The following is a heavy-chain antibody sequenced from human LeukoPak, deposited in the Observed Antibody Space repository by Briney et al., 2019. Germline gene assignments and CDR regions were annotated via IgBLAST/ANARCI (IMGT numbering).Heavy chain of an antibody. Sequence: GGSLRLSCAASGFTFDDYAMYWVRQAPGKGLEWVSSISSNSDYIYYADSLKGRFTIPRDNAKNSLYLQMNSLRAEDTAVYYCARAEHQQLPPGFDYWGQGVMVSVSS. CDR2: ISSNSDYI. CDR1: GFTFDDYA. J-gene: IGHJ4*02. D-gene: IGHD6-13*01. V-gene: IGHV3-21*01. CDR3: ARAEHQQLPPGFDY.